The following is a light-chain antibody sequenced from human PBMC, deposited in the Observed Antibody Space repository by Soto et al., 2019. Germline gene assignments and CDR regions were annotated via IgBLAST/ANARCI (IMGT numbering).Light chain of an antibody. V-gene: IGKV3-15*01. Sequence: MVLPQSPAPQSVSRXXRAALSGRASQSVSSNLAWYQQKPGQTPRLLIYGTSTRATGIPARFSGSGSGTEFSLTISSLQSEDFAVYYCQQYYSWPRTSGQGTKVDI. CDR3: QQYYSWPRT. CDR1: QSVSSN. CDR2: GTS. J-gene: IGKJ1*01.